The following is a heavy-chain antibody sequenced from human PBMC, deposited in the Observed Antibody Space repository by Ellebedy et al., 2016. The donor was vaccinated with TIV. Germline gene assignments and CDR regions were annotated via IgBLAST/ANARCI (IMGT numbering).Heavy chain of an antibody. CDR2: INPNSGVT. CDR3: ARVPSDYYMDV. CDR1: RYTFTDYY. V-gene: IGHV1-2*02. J-gene: IGHJ6*03. Sequence: ASVKVSXKASRYTFTDYYMHWVRQAPGQGLEWMGLINPNSGVTNYAQRFRGRVTMTRDTSITTAYLDLSSLTSDDTAVYYCARVPSDYYMDVWGKGTMVTVSS.